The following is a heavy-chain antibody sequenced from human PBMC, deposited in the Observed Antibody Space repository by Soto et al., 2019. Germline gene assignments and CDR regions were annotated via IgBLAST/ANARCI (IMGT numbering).Heavy chain of an antibody. J-gene: IGHJ5*02. CDR1: GYTFTSYG. V-gene: IGHV1-18*01. CDR3: AREDPNDYSNSWFDP. CDR2: ISANSGST. D-gene: IGHD4-4*01. Sequence: GASVKVSCNASGYTFTSYGISWVRQAPGQGLEWMGRISANSGSTSYAQKFQGRVTMTTDTSTSTVYMELSSLRSEDTAVYYCAREDPNDYSNSWFDPWGQGTLVTVSS.